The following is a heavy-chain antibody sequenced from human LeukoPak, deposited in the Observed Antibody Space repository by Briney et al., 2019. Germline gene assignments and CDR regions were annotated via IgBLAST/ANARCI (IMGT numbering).Heavy chain of an antibody. CDR3: ARDLGRPIDY. CDR2: IIPILGIA. J-gene: IGHJ4*02. V-gene: IGHV1-69*04. Sequence: ASVKVSCKASGGTFSSYTISWVRQAPGQWLEWMGRIIPILGIANYAQKFQGRVTITADKSTSTAYLELSSLRSEDTAVYYCARDLGRPIDYWGQGTLVTVSS. CDR1: GGTFSSYT. D-gene: IGHD3-10*01.